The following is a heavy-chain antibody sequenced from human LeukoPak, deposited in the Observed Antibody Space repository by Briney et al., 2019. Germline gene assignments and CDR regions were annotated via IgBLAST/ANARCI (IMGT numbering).Heavy chain of an antibody. CDR3: ARGDGYCSAGTCRALDI. V-gene: IGHV4-59*01. CDR2: IYYSGSN. J-gene: IGHJ3*02. D-gene: IGHD2-15*01. Sequence: SETLSLTCTVSGGSINSYYWSWIRQPPGKGLEWIGYIYYSGSNNYNPSVKSRVTISVDTSKNQFSLKLSSVTAADTAVYYCARGDGYCSAGTCRALDIWGQGTMVTVSS. CDR1: GGSINSYY.